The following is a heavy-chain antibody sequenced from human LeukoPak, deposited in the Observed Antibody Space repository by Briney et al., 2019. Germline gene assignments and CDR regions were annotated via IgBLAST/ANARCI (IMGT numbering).Heavy chain of an antibody. CDR3: ARTYSSSWYGSPDLDY. CDR2: INWNGGST. V-gene: IGHV3-20*01. J-gene: IGHJ4*02. D-gene: IGHD6-13*01. CDR1: GFTFDDYG. Sequence: GESLRLSCAASGFTFDDYGMSWVRQAPGKGLEWVSGINWNGGSTGYADSVKGRFTISRDNAKNSLYLQMNSLRAEDTALYHCARTYSSSWYGSPDLDYWGQGTLVTVSS.